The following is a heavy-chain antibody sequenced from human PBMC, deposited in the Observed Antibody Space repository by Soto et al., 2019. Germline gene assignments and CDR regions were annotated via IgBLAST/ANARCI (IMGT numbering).Heavy chain of an antibody. CDR1: GYIFSRYW. D-gene: IGHD6-19*01. CDR3: AIHLRIAVPVNDVFDF. V-gene: IGHV5-10-1*01. Sequence: GESLKISCKGSGYIFSRYWISWVRQMPGKGLEWMGRIDPSDSYTNYSPSFQGHVTVSADKSISTAYLQWSSLKASDTAMYYCAIHLRIAVPVNDVFDFWGQAKMVTLSS. CDR2: IDPSDSYT. J-gene: IGHJ3*01.